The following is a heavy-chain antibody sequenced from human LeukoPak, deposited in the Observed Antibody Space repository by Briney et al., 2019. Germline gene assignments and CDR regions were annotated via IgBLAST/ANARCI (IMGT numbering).Heavy chain of an antibody. J-gene: IGHJ4*02. CDR1: GFAFSDHI. Sequence: GGSLRLSCAASGFAFSDHIMNWVRQLPGKRLEWVAYVSGSGSTVYYADSVKGRFTISRDNGKSSLYLQMNSLRVEDTALYYCVRQFASWGQGTLVTVSS. V-gene: IGHV3-48*01. CDR2: VSGSGSTV. CDR3: VRQFAS.